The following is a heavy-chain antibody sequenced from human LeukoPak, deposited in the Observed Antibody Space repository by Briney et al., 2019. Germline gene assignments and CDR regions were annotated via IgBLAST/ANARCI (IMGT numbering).Heavy chain of an antibody. CDR3: ARGIRYSSSRYRFNNWFDP. CDR1: GHSISSGYY. Sequence: PSETLSLTCTVSGHSISSGYYWGWIRQPPGKGLEWIGEINHSGSTNYNPSLKSRVTISVDTSKNQFSLKLSSVTAADTAVYYCARGIRYSSSRYRFNNWFDPWGQGTLVTVSS. CDR2: INHSGST. J-gene: IGHJ5*02. D-gene: IGHD6-13*01. V-gene: IGHV4-38-2*02.